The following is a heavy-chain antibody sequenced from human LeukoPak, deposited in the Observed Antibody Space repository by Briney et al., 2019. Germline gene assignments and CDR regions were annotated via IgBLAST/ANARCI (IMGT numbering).Heavy chain of an antibody. CDR1: GYSFNNYW. CDR3: ARRYYDSSGANAFDI. Sequence: GESLKISCKGSGYSFNNYWIGWVRQMPGKGLEWMGIIYPGDSDTRYTPSFQGQVTISADKSISIAYLQWSSLKASDTAIYYCARRYYDSSGANAFDIWGQGTMLTDSS. CDR2: IYPGDSDT. D-gene: IGHD3-22*01. V-gene: IGHV5-51*01. J-gene: IGHJ3*02.